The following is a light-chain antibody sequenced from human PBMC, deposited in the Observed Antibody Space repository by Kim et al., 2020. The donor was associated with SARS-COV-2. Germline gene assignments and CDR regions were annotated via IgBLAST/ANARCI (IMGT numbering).Light chain of an antibody. CDR1: QDIKNY. CDR2: DAS. CDR3: QQYDNVPIT. V-gene: IGKV1-33*01. J-gene: IGKJ5*01. Sequence: DIQMTQSPSSLPASVGDRVTITCQASQDIKNYLNWYQQKPGEAPKALIYDASNLETGVPSRFSGGGSGTDFSLTISSLQPEDFATYYCQQYDNVPITFGQGTRLEIK.